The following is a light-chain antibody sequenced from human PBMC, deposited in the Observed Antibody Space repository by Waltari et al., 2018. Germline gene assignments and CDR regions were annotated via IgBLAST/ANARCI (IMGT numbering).Light chain of an antibody. CDR2: KAN. V-gene: IGLV8-61*01. CDR1: SGSLYTTSY. CDR3: ALYMGSGIWV. Sequence: QTVVTQETSLSVSPGWKVTLTCALSSGSLYTTSYATWYQHTPGQAPRTLVYKANARSSGVPDRVSGSIRGNTAALTITGAQADDESDYYCALYMGSGIWVFGGGTRLTVL. J-gene: IGLJ3*02.